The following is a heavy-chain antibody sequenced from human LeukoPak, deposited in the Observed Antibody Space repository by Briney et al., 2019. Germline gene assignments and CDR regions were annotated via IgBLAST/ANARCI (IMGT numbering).Heavy chain of an antibody. J-gene: IGHJ6*02. Sequence: GASVKVSCKASGYTFTGYYMHWVRQAPGQGLEWMGWINPNSGGTNYAQKFQGRVTMTRDTSISTAYMELSRLRSDDTAVYYCATHTYCSSTSCPHYYGMYVWGQGTTVTVSS. CDR2: INPNSGGT. V-gene: IGHV1-2*02. CDR3: ATHTYCSSTSCPHYYGMYV. CDR1: GYTFTGYY. D-gene: IGHD2-2*01.